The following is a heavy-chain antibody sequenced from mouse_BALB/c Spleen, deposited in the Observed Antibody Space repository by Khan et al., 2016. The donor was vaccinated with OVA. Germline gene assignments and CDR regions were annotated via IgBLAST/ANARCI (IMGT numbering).Heavy chain of an antibody. D-gene: IGHD4-1*01. Sequence: EVQLQESGAELVKPGASVKLSCTASGFYIKDTYIHWVKQRPEQGLEWIGRIDPANGYTKFDPKFQGKATIAADPSSNTAYLQLSSLTSEDTAVYFCARDYWDVFAYWGQGTLVSVSA. CDR2: IDPANGYT. J-gene: IGHJ3*01. CDR3: ARDYWDVFAY. CDR1: GFYIKDTY. V-gene: IGHV14-3*02.